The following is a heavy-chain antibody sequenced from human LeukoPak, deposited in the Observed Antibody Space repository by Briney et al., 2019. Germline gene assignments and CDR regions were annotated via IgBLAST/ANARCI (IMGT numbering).Heavy chain of an antibody. CDR3: AKAGSSWLNYFDY. CDR1: GFTVSSNY. V-gene: IGHV3-66*01. CDR2: IYSGATT. Sequence: GGSLRLSCAASGFTVSSNYMSWVRQAPGKGLEWVSVIYSGATTYYADSVKGRFTISRDNSKNTLSLQMNSLRADDTAVYYCAKAGSSWLNYFDYWGQGTLVTVSS. J-gene: IGHJ4*02. D-gene: IGHD6-13*01.